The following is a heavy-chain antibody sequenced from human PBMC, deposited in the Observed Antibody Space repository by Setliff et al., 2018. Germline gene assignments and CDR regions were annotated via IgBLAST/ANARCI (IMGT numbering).Heavy chain of an antibody. CDR1: GGSISSYY. CDR3: ARDTGDRAFDY. J-gene: IGHJ4*02. V-gene: IGHV4-4*07. Sequence: SETLSLTCTVSGGSISSYYWSWIRQPAGEGLEWIGRIYSSGSTNYNPSLRSRVTMSVDTSKNHFSLNLTSVTAADTAVYYCARDTGDRAFDYWGQGTLVTVPQ. D-gene: IGHD7-27*01. CDR2: IYSSGST.